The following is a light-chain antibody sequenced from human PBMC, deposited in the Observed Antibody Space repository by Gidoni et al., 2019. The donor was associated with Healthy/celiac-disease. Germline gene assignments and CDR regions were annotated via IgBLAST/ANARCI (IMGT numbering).Light chain of an antibody. Sequence: DIQMTQSPSSLSASVGDRVTITCQASKDISNYLNWYQQKPGKAPKLLIYDASNLETGVPSRFSGSGSGTDFTYTISSLQPEDSATYYCQQYDNLFTFGPGTKVDIK. CDR3: QQYDNLFT. CDR2: DAS. J-gene: IGKJ3*01. V-gene: IGKV1-33*01. CDR1: KDISNY.